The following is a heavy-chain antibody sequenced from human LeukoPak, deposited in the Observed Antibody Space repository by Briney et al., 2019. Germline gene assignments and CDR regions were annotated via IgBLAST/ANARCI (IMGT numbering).Heavy chain of an antibody. V-gene: IGHV4-4*07. Sequence: SETLSLTCTVAGGSISSYYWSWIRQPAGKGLEWIGRIYTSGSTNYNPSLKSRVTMSVDTSKNQFSLKLRSVTAADTAVYYCARVFRTSPDRAMVIGHWFDPWGQGTLVTVSS. CDR3: ARVFRTSPDRAMVIGHWFDP. D-gene: IGHD5-18*01. CDR2: IYTSGST. CDR1: GGSISSYY. J-gene: IGHJ5*02.